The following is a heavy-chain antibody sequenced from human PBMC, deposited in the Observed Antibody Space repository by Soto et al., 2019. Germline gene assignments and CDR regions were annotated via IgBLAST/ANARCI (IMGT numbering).Heavy chain of an antibody. CDR3: AKHRCYYDSSGIDY. Sequence: GGSLILSRAVSRFVFNTDAISWVRQAAGKGVEWVSSISPTDGSTYYAKFGKGRFTISRDNSKNTLWLQMSNLRAEDNVVHYCAKHRCYYDSSGIDYWGQGTLVTVSS. CDR2: ISPTDGST. V-gene: IGHV3-23*01. J-gene: IGHJ4*02. CDR1: RFVFNTDA. D-gene: IGHD3-22*01.